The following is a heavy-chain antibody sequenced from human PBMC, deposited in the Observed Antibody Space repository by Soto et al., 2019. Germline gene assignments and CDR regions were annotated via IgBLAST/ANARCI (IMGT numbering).Heavy chain of an antibody. V-gene: IGHV4-59*01. Sequence: QVQLQESGPGLVKPSQTLSLTCPVSGGSIHDYYWVWIRQPPGKGLEWIGSIFYTGSTDYNPSLKSRVTLSLATSKNQFSLNLSSVTAADTAVYYCARVNRGAFDHWGQRDLVTVSS. CDR3: ARVNRGAFDH. J-gene: IGHJ4*02. CDR1: GGSIHDYY. CDR2: IFYTGST.